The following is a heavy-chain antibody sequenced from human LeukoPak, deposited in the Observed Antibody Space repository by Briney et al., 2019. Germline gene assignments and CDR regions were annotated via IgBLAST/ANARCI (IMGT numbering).Heavy chain of an antibody. CDR3: ARGLQYYYYYYMDV. Sequence: QSGGSLRLSCAASGFTFSSYAMHWVRQAPGKGLEWVAVISYDGSNKYYADSVKGRFTISRDNSKNTLYLQMNSLRAEDTAVYYCARGLQYYYYYYMDVWGKGTMVTVSS. CDR1: GFTFSSYA. D-gene: IGHD4-11*01. CDR2: ISYDGSNK. J-gene: IGHJ6*03. V-gene: IGHV3-30-3*01.